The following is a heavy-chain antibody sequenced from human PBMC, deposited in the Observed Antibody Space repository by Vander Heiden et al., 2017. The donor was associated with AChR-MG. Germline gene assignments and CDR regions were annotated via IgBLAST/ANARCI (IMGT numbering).Heavy chain of an antibody. CDR3: VLNYYGSGSYNYYYYMDV. CDR1: GYTFTGYY. CDR2: INPNSGGT. J-gene: IGHJ6*03. V-gene: IGHV1-2*06. Sequence: QVQLVQSGAEVKKPGASVKVSCKASGYTFTGYYMHWVRQAPGQGLEWMGRINPNSGGTNYAQKFQGRVTMTRDTSISTAYMELSRLRSDDTAVYYCVLNYYGSGSYNYYYYMDVWGKGTTVTVSS. D-gene: IGHD3-10*01.